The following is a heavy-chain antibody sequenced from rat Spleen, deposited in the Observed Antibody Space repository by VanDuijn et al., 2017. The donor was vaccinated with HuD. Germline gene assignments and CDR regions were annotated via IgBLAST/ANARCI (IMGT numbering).Heavy chain of an antibody. D-gene: IGHD3-4*01. Sequence: EVQLVESGGGLVQPGGSLKFSCAASGFTFSDYAMAWVRQALKKGLEWVATIDDEGSRTFYRDSVKGRFTISRDNAKSTLYLQMDSLRSEDTATYYCARHGGRRAPNGYFDYWGQGVMVTVPS. V-gene: IGHV5-17*01. CDR1: GFTFSDYA. J-gene: IGHJ2*01. CDR3: ARHGGRRAPNGYFDY. CDR2: IDDEGSRT.